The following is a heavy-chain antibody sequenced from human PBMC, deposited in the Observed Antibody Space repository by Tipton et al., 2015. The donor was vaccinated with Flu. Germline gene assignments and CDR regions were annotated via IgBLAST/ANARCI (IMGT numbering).Heavy chain of an antibody. Sequence: SLRLSCAASGLAFRSFAMSWVRQAPGKGPEWVAIISGAGTATYYIDSVKGRFAISRDNSNNTVSLQMNNLRVEDTAKYYCAKGKWAMTAVTLADSWVQGTLVAV. CDR3: AKGKWAMTAVTLADS. J-gene: IGHJ5*02. CDR2: ISGAGTAT. D-gene: IGHD4-17*01. CDR1: GLAFRSFA. V-gene: IGHV3-23*01.